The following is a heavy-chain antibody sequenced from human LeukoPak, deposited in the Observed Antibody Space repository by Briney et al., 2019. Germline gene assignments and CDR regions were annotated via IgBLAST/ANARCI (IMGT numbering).Heavy chain of an antibody. CDR3: ARVRLGYCSATSCRGTFDY. J-gene: IGHJ4*02. Sequence: GGSLRLSCAASGFTFSSYGMHWVRQAPGKGLEWVAFIRYDGSNKYYADSVKGRFTISRDISKNTLYLQMNSLRAEDTAVYYCARVRLGYCSATSCRGTFDYWGQGTLVTVSS. D-gene: IGHD2-2*01. CDR1: GFTFSSYG. CDR2: IRYDGSNK. V-gene: IGHV3-30*02.